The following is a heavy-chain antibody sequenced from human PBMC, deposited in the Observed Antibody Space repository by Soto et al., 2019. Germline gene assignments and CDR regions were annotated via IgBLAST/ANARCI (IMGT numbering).Heavy chain of an antibody. J-gene: IGHJ4*02. CDR2: VYYSGTT. Sequence: PSETLSLTCTVSGGSIRNGDYYWGWIRQPPGKGLEWIGYVYYSGTTYSHPSLNSRVSISVDTSENQFSLRLTSVTAADTAVYYCVTVNLVGAAYYFDYWGPGTLVTVSS. D-gene: IGHD1-26*01. V-gene: IGHV4-30-4*01. CDR1: GGSIRNGDYY. CDR3: VTVNLVGAAYYFDY.